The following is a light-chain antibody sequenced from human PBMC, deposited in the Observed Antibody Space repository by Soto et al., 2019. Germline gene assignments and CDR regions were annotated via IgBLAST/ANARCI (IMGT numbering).Light chain of an antibody. CDR1: SSNIGSNY. J-gene: IGLJ1*01. CDR3: AAWDDSLSGLYV. CDR2: RNN. V-gene: IGLV1-47*01. Sequence: QSVLTQPPSASGTPGQRVTISCSGSSSNIGSNYVYWYQQLPGTAPKLLIYRNNQRPSGVPDRLSGSKSGTSASLAISWLRSEDEADYYCAAWDDSLSGLYVFGTGTKLTVL.